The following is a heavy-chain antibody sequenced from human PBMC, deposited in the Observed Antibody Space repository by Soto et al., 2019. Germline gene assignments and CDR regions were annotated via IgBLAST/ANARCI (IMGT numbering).Heavy chain of an antibody. CDR2: INHSGST. V-gene: IGHV4-34*01. D-gene: IGHD2-15*01. Sequence: QVQLQQWGAGLLKPSETLSLTCAVYGGSFSGYYWSWIRQPPGKGLEWIGEINHSGSTNYNPSLKSRVTISVDTSKKQFSLKLSSVTAADTAVYYCARVGTRCSGGSCFKNDYGGQGTLVTVSS. CDR1: GGSFSGYY. J-gene: IGHJ4*02. CDR3: ARVGTRCSGGSCFKNDY.